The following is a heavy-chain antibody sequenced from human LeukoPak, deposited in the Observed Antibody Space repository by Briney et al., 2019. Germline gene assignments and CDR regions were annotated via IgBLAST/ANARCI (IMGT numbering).Heavy chain of an antibody. V-gene: IGHV3-9*01. D-gene: IGHD6-13*01. CDR3: AKALGGYSSSWYSGY. CDR2: ISWNSGSI. Sequence: GGSLRLSCAASGFTFDDYAMHWVRQASGKGLEWVSGISWNSGSIGYADSVKGRFTISRDNAKNSLYLQMNSLRAEDTALYYCAKALGGYSSSWYSGYWGQGTLVTVSS. J-gene: IGHJ4*02. CDR1: GFTFDDYA.